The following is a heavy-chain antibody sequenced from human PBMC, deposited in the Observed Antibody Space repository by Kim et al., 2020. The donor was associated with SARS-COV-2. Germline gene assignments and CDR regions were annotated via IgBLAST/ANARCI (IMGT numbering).Heavy chain of an antibody. CDR3: AGAVPHRGMDV. Sequence: GGSLRLSCAASGVTVSSNYMTWVRQAPGKGLEWVSVIYSGGSTYYDDSVKGRFTISRDNSKNTLYLQMNSLRAEDTAVYYCAGAVPHRGMDVWGQGTTVTVSS. D-gene: IGHD3-22*01. CDR2: IYSGGST. V-gene: IGHV3-66*01. CDR1: GVTVSSNY. J-gene: IGHJ6*02.